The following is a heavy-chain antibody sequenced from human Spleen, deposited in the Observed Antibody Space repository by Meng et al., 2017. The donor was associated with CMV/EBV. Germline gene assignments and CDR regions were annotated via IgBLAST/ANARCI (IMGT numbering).Heavy chain of an antibody. D-gene: IGHD3-10*01. J-gene: IGHJ5*02. Sequence: ASVKVSCKTSGYSFTNYDIIWVRQATGQGLEWMGWMNPNSGVTNIAHKFQGRVTLTRDTSITTAYMELTTLRSDDTAVYYCTRAGDILPPPNWFDPWGQGTLVTVSS. V-gene: IGHV1-2*02. CDR3: TRAGDILPPPNWFDP. CDR2: MNPNSGVT. CDR1: GYSFTNYD.